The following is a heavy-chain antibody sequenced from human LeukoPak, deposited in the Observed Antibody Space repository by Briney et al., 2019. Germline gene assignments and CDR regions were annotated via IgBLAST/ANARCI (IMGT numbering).Heavy chain of an antibody. V-gene: IGHV4-59*01. Sequence: SETLSLTRTVSGGSISSYYWSWIRQPPGKGLEWIGYIYYSGSTNYNPSLKSRVTISVDTSKNQFSLKLSSVTAADTVVYYCARDLGYYYYGMDVWGQGTTVTVSS. CDR3: ARDLGYYYYGMDV. D-gene: IGHD7-27*01. J-gene: IGHJ6*02. CDR1: GGSISSYY. CDR2: IYYSGST.